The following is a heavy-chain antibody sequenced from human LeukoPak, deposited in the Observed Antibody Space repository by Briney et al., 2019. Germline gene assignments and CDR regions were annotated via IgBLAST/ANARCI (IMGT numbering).Heavy chain of an antibody. CDR1: GFTFSSYA. J-gene: IGHJ4*02. Sequence: GGSLRLSCAASGFTFSSYAMSWVRQAPGKGLEWVSAISASGGSTSYADSVKGRFTISRDSSKNTLFLQMNSLRAEDTAIYYCAKDGYYYGSGSHHYDYWGQGTLVTVSS. CDR2: ISASGGST. D-gene: IGHD3-10*01. V-gene: IGHV3-23*01. CDR3: AKDGYYYGSGSHHYDY.